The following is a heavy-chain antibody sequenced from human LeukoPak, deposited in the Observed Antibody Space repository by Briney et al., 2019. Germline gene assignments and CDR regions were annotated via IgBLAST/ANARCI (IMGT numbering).Heavy chain of an antibody. J-gene: IGHJ4*02. V-gene: IGHV7-4-1*02. Sequence: GASVKVSCKASGGTFSSYAISWVRQAPGQGLEWMGWINTNTGNPTYAQGFTGRFVFSLDTSVSTAYLQISSLKAEDTAVYYCARDQTILLRSGYPKVGYWGQGTLVTVSS. CDR1: GGTFSSYA. CDR2: INTNTGNP. CDR3: ARDQTILLRSGYPKVGY. D-gene: IGHD3-3*01.